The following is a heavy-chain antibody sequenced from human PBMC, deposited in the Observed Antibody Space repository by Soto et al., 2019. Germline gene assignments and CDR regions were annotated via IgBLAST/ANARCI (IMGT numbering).Heavy chain of an antibody. J-gene: IGHJ6*02. CDR2: IIPIFGTA. D-gene: IGHD2-2*01. CDR3: ARGAIGLHGMDV. Sequence: SVKISCKASGGTFSSFAISWVRQAPGQGLEWTGGIIPIFGTANYAQKFQGRVTITADESTSTAYMELSSLRSEDTAVYYCARGAIGLHGMDVWGQGTTVTVSS. CDR1: GGTFSSFA. V-gene: IGHV1-69*13.